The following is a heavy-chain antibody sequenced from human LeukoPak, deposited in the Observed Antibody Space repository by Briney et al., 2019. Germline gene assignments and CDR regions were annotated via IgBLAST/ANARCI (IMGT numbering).Heavy chain of an antibody. CDR1: GRSFTAYY. V-gene: IGHV4-34*01. CDR2: INHSGST. CDR3: AHDGFATGGSTAIGY. Sequence: AKTLSLTGAVDGRSFTAYYWTWIGQPPGKGLYWIGEINHSGSTNYNPSLKSRVPMLVDTSKNQFSLTLTSVTAADTAVYYCAHDGFATGGSTAIGYWGQGTLVTVSS. D-gene: IGHD5-18*01. J-gene: IGHJ4*02.